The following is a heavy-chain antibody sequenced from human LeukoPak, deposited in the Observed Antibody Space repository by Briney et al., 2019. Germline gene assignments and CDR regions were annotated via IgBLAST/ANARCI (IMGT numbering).Heavy chain of an antibody. D-gene: IGHD2-15*01. J-gene: IGHJ4*02. V-gene: IGHV1-2*06. CDR1: GYTFTGYY. CDR3: ARSTRSTYCSGGSCPSPTFDY. Sequence: ASVKVSCKASGYTFTGYYMHWVRQAPGQGLEWMGRINPNSGGTNYAQKFQGTVTMTRDTSISTAYMELSRLRSDDTAVYYCARSTRSTYCSGGSCPSPTFDYWGQGTLVTVSS. CDR2: INPNSGGT.